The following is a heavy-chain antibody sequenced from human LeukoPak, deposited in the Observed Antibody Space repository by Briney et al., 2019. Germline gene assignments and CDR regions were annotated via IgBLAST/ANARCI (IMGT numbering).Heavy chain of an antibody. J-gene: IGHJ5*02. CDR1: GFTFSNYG. Sequence: AGGSLRLSCAAYGFTFSNYGMQWVRQAQGKGLEWVAVVSSDGSIDYYADSLRGRFTISRDNTKNTMFLQFNTLRPEDTAVYYCARGGMGTTFSAWFEPWGQGTLVTVSS. V-gene: IGHV3-30*03. D-gene: IGHD1-7*01. CDR3: ARGGMGTTFSAWFEP. CDR2: VSSDGSID.